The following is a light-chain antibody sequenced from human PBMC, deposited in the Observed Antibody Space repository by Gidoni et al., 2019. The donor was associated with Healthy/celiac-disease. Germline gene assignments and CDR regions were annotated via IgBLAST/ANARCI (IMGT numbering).Light chain of an antibody. J-gene: IGLJ2*01. Sequence: QSARTQPVAVSGSPGQSITISCTGTSSGVGGYDYVCWYQQHPGTAPKLMIYDVSNRPSGVSSRFSGSMSGNTASLTISGLQTEAEADYYCSSFTSSSIVVFGGWTKLTV. CDR1: SSGVGGYDY. CDR2: DVS. CDR3: SSFTSSSIVV. V-gene: IGLV2-14*01.